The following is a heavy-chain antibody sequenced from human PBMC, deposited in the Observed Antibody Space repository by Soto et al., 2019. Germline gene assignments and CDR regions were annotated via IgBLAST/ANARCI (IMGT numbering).Heavy chain of an antibody. J-gene: IGHJ5*02. CDR1: GFTVSSYS. Sequence: PXECLRLSCAASGFTVSSYSMNWVRQAPGKGLEWVSSISSSSSYIYYADSVKGRFTISRDNAKNSLYLQMNSLRAEDTAVYYCARVIVVVQAAIVGWFDPWGQGTLVTVSS. CDR3: ARVIVVVQAAIVGWFDP. D-gene: IGHD2-2*02. V-gene: IGHV3-21*01. CDR2: ISSSSSYI.